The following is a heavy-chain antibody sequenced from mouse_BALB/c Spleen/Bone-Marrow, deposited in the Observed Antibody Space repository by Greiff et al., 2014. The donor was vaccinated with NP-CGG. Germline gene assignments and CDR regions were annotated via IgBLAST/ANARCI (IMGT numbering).Heavy chain of an antibody. CDR3: SRITTATGAMDY. Sequence: VQLKESGPGLVAPSQSLSITCTVSGFSLTSYGVHWVRQPPGKGLEWLGVIWADGSTNYNSALMSRLSISKDNSKSQVFLKMNSLQTDDTAMYYCSRITTATGAMDYWGQGASVTVSS. D-gene: IGHD1-2*01. CDR2: IWADGST. V-gene: IGHV2-9*02. CDR1: GFSLTSYG. J-gene: IGHJ4*01.